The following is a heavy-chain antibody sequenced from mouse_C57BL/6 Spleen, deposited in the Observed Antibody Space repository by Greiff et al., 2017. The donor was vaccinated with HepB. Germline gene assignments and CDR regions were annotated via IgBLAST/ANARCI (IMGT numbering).Heavy chain of an antibody. D-gene: IGHD1-1*01. CDR1: GFSFNTYA. CDR3: VRLHYYGSSYAYFDV. J-gene: IGHJ1*03. Sequence: EVQLVESGGGLVQPKGSLKLSCAASGFSFNTYAMNWVRQAPGKGLEWVARIRSKSNNYATYYADSVKDRFTISRDDSESMLYLQMNNLKTEDTAMYYCVRLHYYGSSYAYFDVWGTGTTVTVSS. CDR2: IRSKSNNYAT. V-gene: IGHV10-1*01.